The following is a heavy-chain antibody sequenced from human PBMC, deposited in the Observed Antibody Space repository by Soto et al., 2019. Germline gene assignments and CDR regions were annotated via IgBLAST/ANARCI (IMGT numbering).Heavy chain of an antibody. V-gene: IGHV3-74*01. CDR1: GFTFSDYW. D-gene: IGHD2-2*02. Sequence: GSLRLSCAASGFTFSDYWMHWVRQAPGKGLVWVSHITSDGSITRYADSVKGRFTISRDNAKNTLYLQVNSLRAEDTAVYYCTRGRYCTSSSCYNSRFDPWGQGTLVTVSS. CDR2: ITSDGSIT. CDR3: TRGRYCTSSSCYNSRFDP. J-gene: IGHJ5*02.